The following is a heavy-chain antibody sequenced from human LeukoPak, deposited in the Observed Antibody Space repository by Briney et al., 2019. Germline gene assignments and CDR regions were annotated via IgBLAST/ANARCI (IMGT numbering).Heavy chain of an antibody. CDR3: AREGYCSSNSCYPAWAFDI. Sequence: SETLSLTCTVSGGSISSYYWSWIRQPAGKGLEWIGRIYTSGSTNYNPSLKSRVTMSVDTSKNQFSLKLSSVTAADTAVYYCAREGYCSSNSCYPAWAFDIWGQGTMVTVSS. CDR2: IYTSGST. CDR1: GGSISSYY. J-gene: IGHJ3*02. D-gene: IGHD2-2*01. V-gene: IGHV4-4*07.